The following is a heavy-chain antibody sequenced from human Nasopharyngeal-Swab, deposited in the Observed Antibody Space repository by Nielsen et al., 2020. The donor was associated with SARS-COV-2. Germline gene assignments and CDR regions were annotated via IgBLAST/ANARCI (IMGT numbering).Heavy chain of an antibody. CDR1: GYTFTSYG. V-gene: IGHV1-18*01. Sequence: GESLKISCKASGYTFTSYGVSWVRQAPGQGLEWMGWISAYNADTHYAQKFQDRASMTTDTSTSTVYMELRSLRSDDTAVYYCVRGTIVIVPGSIYYNMDLWGQGTAVTVSS. D-gene: IGHD2-2*01. CDR2: ISAYNADT. J-gene: IGHJ6*02. CDR3: VRGTIVIVPGSIYYNMDL.